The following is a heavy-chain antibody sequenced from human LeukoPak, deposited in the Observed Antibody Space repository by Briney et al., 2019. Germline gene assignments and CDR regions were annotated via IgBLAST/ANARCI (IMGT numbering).Heavy chain of an antibody. CDR2: TNLHGTAV. J-gene: IGHJ4*02. D-gene: IGHD3-16*01. V-gene: IGHV3-74*01. CDR1: GLSFSSYW. CDR3: ASAFTYVRLGDH. Sequence: GGSLRLSCAVSGLSFSSYWMHWVRQAPGKGLVWVARTNLHGTAVDYADSVRGRFPISRDNAKNTLFLQMNSLRAEDTAVYYCASAFTYVRLGDHWGQGTLVTVSS.